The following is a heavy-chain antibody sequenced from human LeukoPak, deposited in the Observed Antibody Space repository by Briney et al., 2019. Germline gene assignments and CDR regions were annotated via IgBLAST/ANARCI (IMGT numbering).Heavy chain of an antibody. D-gene: IGHD3-3*01. CDR1: GGSFRGYY. V-gene: IGHV4-34*01. CDR2: INHSGST. Sequence: PSETLSLTCAVDGGSFRGYYWSWIRQPPGKGLEWIGEINHSGSTNYNQSLKSRVTISVDTSKNQFSLRLNSLTAADTAVYYCARGPLELSEFWSGRRNVFLDYWGQGSLVTVSS. J-gene: IGHJ4*02. CDR3: ARGPLELSEFWSGRRNVFLDY.